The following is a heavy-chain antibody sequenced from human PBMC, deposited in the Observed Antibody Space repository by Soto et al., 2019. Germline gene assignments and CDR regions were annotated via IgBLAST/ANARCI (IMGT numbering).Heavy chain of an antibody. J-gene: IGHJ4*02. V-gene: IGHV4-30-4*01. Sequence: QVQLQESGPGLVKPSQTLSLTCTVSGGSISSGDYYWSWIRQPPGKGLEWIGYIYYSGSTYYNPSLKSRVTISVDTSKIQFSLKLSSVTAADTAVYYCARGMVRGVADFDYWGQGTLVTVSS. D-gene: IGHD3-10*01. CDR3: ARGMVRGVADFDY. CDR2: IYYSGST. CDR1: GGSISSGDYY.